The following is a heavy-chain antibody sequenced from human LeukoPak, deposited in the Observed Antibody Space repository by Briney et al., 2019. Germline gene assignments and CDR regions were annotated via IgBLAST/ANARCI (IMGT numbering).Heavy chain of an antibody. CDR1: GFTFSSYA. Sequence: GGSLRLSCAASGFTFSSYAMHWVRQAPGKGLEYVSAISSNGGSTYYANSVKGRFTISRDNSKNTLYLQMGSLRAEDTAVYYCAKWEIRLDAFDIWGQGTMVTVSS. D-gene: IGHD1-26*01. CDR2: ISSNGGST. V-gene: IGHV3-64*01. CDR3: AKWEIRLDAFDI. J-gene: IGHJ3*02.